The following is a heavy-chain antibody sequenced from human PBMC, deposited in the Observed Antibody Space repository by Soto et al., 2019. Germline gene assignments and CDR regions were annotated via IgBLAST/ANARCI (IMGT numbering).Heavy chain of an antibody. D-gene: IGHD2-15*01. J-gene: IGHJ4*02. CDR1: GGTFSSYT. Sequence: QVQLVQSGAEVKKPGSSVKVSCKASGGTFSSYTISWVRQAPGQGLEWMGRIIPILGITNYAQKIQGRVTITADKPTGTAYMELSSLRSEDTAVSYCAGPNPQRGSGLLFDYWGQGTLVTVSS. CDR3: AGPNPQRGSGLLFDY. CDR2: IIPILGIT. V-gene: IGHV1-69*02.